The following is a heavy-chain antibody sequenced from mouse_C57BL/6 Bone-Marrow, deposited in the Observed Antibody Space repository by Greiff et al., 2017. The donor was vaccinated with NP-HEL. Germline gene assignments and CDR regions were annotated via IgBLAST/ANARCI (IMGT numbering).Heavy chain of an antibody. CDR3: PLRRGYFDV. CDR2: INPNYGTT. J-gene: IGHJ1*03. D-gene: IGHD1-2*01. CDR1: GYSFTDYN. V-gene: IGHV1-39*01. Sequence: EVKLVESGPELVKPGASVKISCKASGYSFTDYNMNWVKQSNGKSLEWIGVINPNYGTTSYNQKFKDKATLTVDQSSSTAYMQLNSLTSEDSAVYYCPLRRGYFDVWGTGTTVTVSS.